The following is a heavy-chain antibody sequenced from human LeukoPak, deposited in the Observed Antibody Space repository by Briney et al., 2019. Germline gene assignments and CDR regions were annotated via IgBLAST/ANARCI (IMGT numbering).Heavy chain of an antibody. Sequence: PGGSLRLSCAASGFTFSSYWMSWVRQAPGKGLEWVANIKQDGSEKYYVDSVKGRFTISRDNAKNSLYLQMNSLRAEDTAVYYCARGRLYSSGWYVDYWGQGTLVTVSS. J-gene: IGHJ4*02. V-gene: IGHV3-7*01. CDR3: ARGRLYSSGWYVDY. CDR1: GFTFSSYW. D-gene: IGHD6-19*01. CDR2: IKQDGSEK.